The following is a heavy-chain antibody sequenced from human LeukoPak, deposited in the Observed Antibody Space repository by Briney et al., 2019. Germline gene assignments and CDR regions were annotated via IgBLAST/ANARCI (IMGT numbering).Heavy chain of an antibody. V-gene: IGHV3-7*01. D-gene: IGHD3-3*01. CDR3: AKMIGYDFLSCYYPDYFDL. CDR2: IKQDGSEK. Sequence: GGSLRLSCAASGFTFSSYWMSWVRQAPGKGLEWVANIKQDGSEKYYVDSVKGRFTISRDNAKNSLYLQMNSLRAEDTAVYYCAKMIGYDFLSCYYPDYFDLWGQGTLVTGSS. J-gene: IGHJ4*02. CDR1: GFTFSSYW.